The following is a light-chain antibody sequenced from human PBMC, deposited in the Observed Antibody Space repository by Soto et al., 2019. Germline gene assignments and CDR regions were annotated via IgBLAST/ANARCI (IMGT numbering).Light chain of an antibody. CDR2: EVH. CDR3: TSYTRTNTWV. J-gene: IGLJ3*02. V-gene: IGLV2-14*01. CDR1: SADIGIYNF. Sequence: QSALTQPASVSGSLGQSITISCTGTSADIGIYNFVSWFQQHPGKAPKLMIFEVHNQPSGVSDRFSASKSGNTASLTISGLQAEDEADYYCTSYTRTNTWVFGGGTKLTVL.